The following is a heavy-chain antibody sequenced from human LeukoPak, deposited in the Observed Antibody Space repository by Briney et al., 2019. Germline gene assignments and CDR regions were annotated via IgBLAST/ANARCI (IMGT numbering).Heavy chain of an antibody. CDR1: GFPFSSYA. V-gene: IGHV3-23*01. J-gene: IGHJ3*02. CDR3: AKGKSSWPDAFDI. CDR2: ISGSGGST. D-gene: IGHD2-15*01. Sequence: PGGSLRLSCAASGFPFSSYAMSWVRQAPGKGLEWVSAISGSGGSTYYADSVKGRFTISRDNSKNTLYLQMNSLRAEDTAVYYCAKGKSSWPDAFDIWGQGTMVTVSS.